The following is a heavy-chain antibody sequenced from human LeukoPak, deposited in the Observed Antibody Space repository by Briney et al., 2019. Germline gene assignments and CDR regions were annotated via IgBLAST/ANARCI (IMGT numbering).Heavy chain of an antibody. CDR2: INPNSGGT. D-gene: IGHD1-1*01. CDR1: GYTFTGYY. CDR3: AREWKPYYYGMDV. V-gene: IGHV1-2*06. J-gene: IGHJ6*02. Sequence: GASVKVSCKASGYTFTGYYMHWVRQATGQGLEWMGRINPNSGGTNYAQKFQGRVTMTRDTSISTAYMELSRLRSDDTAVYYCAREWKPYYYGMDVWGQGTTVTVSS.